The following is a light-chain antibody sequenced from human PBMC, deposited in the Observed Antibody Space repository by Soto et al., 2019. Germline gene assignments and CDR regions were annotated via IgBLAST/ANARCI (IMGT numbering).Light chain of an antibody. CDR1: QSLSGN. CDR3: QQYGSSEII. Sequence: EIVMTQSPATLAGSPGETVTLSCRASQSLSGNLAWYQQKPGQTPRLLIYGASTRATGIPARFSGSVSGTDFTLTITRLEPEDFAVFYCQQYGSSEIIFGQGTRLEIK. J-gene: IGKJ5*01. CDR2: GAS. V-gene: IGKV3-15*01.